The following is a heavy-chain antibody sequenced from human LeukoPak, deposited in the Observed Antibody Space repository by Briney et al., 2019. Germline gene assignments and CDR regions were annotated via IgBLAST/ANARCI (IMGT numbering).Heavy chain of an antibody. V-gene: IGHV4-4*07. CDR2: IYTSGKT. Sequence: PSETLSLTCTVWGGSISTYYWSWIRQPAGKGLEWLGRIYTSGKTNYNPSLKSRVTMSVDTSKNQFSLKLGSVTAADTAVYYCARDNYDSSGYYYYMDVWGKGTTVTVSS. J-gene: IGHJ6*03. D-gene: IGHD3-22*01. CDR1: GGSISTYY. CDR3: ARDNYDSSGYYYYMDV.